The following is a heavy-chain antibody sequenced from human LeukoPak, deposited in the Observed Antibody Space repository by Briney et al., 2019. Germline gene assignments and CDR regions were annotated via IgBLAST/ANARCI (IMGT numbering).Heavy chain of an antibody. J-gene: IGHJ6*04. V-gene: IGHV1-69*13. CDR3: ATTSGRYSYGPGYYYYGMDV. D-gene: IGHD5-18*01. Sequence: ASVKVSCKASGGTLSSYAISWVRQAPGQGLEWMGGIIPIFGTANYAQKFQGRVTITADESTSTAYMELSSLRSEDTAVYYCATTSGRYSYGPGYYYYGMDVWGKGTTVTVSS. CDR2: IIPIFGTA. CDR1: GGTLSSYA.